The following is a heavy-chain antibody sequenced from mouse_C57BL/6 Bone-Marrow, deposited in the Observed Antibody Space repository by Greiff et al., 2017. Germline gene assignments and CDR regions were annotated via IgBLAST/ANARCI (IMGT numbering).Heavy chain of an antibody. V-gene: IGHV6-3*01. J-gene: IGHJ3*01. D-gene: IGHD1-1*01. CDR2: IRLKSDNYAT. CDR1: GFTFSNYW. Sequence: EVKVEESGGGLVQPGGSMKLSCVASGFTFSNYWMNWVRQSPEKGLEWVAQIRLKSDNYATHYAESVKGRFTISRDDSKSSVYLQMNNLRAEDTGIYYCTAHYYGSSEFAYWGQGTLVTVSA. CDR3: TAHYYGSSEFAY.